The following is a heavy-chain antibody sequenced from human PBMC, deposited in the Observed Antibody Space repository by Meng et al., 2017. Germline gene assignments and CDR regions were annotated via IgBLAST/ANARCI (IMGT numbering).Heavy chain of an antibody. D-gene: IGHD6-19*01. CDR1: GGSISSSTYY. CDR3: ATSISGWYYFNF. Sequence: QLQLQESGPGLVKPSETLSLTCIVPGGSISSSTYYWGWTRQPPGKGLEWIGSISDSGNTYYSPSLRSRVTISVDTSKNQFSLKLTSVAAADMAVYYCATSISGWYYFNFWGQGTLVTVSS. V-gene: IGHV4-39*01. CDR2: ISDSGNT. J-gene: IGHJ4*02.